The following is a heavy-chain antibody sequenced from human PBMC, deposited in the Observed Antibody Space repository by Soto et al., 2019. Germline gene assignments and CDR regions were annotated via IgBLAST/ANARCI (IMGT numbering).Heavy chain of an antibody. CDR1: GGSFSGYY. CDR3: ARVVAPYYDILTGYYTGRPKLYYFDY. CDR2: INHSGST. Sequence: SETLSLTCAVYGGSFSGYYWSWIRQPPGKGLEWIGEINHSGSTNYNPSLKSRVTISVDTSKNQFSLKLSSVTAADTAVYYCARVVAPYYDILTGYYTGRPKLYYFDYWGQGTLVTVSS. V-gene: IGHV4-34*01. J-gene: IGHJ4*02. D-gene: IGHD3-9*01.